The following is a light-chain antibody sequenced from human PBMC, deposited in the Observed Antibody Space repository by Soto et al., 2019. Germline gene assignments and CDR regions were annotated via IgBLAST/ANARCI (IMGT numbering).Light chain of an antibody. CDR1: QSLLHSNGYNY. Sequence: DMVMTQSPLSLPVTPGEPASISCRFSQSLLHSNGYNYLDWYLQKPGQSPQLLIYLGSNRASGVPDRFSGSGSGTDFTLKISRVEAEDVGVYYCMQGVTFGQGTRLEIK. CDR3: MQGVT. J-gene: IGKJ5*01. CDR2: LGS. V-gene: IGKV2-28*01.